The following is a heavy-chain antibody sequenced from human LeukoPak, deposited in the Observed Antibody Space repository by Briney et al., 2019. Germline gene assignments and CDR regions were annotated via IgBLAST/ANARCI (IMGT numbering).Heavy chain of an antibody. J-gene: IGHJ6*03. CDR1: GGSINSHY. Sequence: PSETLSLTCTVSGGSINSHYWSWVRQPPGKGLVWIGYISYSGNTNYNPSLKSRVTISMHTSKNQLSLKLNSVTAADTAVYYCASSGQCTNGLCRDVGYMDVWGKGTTVPVSS. CDR2: ISYSGNT. D-gene: IGHD2-8*01. V-gene: IGHV4-59*11. CDR3: ASSGQCTNGLCRDVGYMDV.